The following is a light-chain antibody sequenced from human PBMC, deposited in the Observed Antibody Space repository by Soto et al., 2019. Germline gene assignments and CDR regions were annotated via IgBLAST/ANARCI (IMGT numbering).Light chain of an antibody. V-gene: IGLV2-14*03. J-gene: IGLJ3*02. CDR3: GSYTTSDSGV. Sequence: QSVLTQPASVSGSRGQSITISCTGTSNDIGDGNYVSWYQQSPGKALKVIIFDVDNRPSGVSDRFTGSKSGKSASLTISGLQPEDEADYYCGSYTTSDSGVFGGGTKLTVL. CDR2: DVD. CDR1: SNDIGDGNY.